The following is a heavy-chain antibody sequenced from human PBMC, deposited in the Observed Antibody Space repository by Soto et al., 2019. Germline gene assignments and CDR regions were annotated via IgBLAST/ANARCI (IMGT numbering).Heavy chain of an antibody. Sequence: ESGGGLVQAGGSLRLSCAASGFTFSSYAMHWVRQAPGKGLEYVSAINSNGGSTYYANSVKGRFTISRDNSKNTLYLQMGSLRAEDMAVYYCARRDGYNFDYWGQGTLVTVSS. CDR3: ARRDGYNFDY. J-gene: IGHJ4*02. V-gene: IGHV3-64*01. CDR1: GFTFSSYA. D-gene: IGHD5-12*01. CDR2: INSNGGST.